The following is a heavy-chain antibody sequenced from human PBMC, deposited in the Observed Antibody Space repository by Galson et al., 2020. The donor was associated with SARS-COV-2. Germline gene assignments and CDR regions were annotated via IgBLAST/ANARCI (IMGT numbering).Heavy chain of an antibody. CDR1: GFTFSSYP. J-gene: IGHJ3*02. D-gene: IGHD3-16*01. CDR2: ISHDAFNK. CDR3: ARGGSKKSAFDI. V-gene: IGHV3-30*01. Sequence: GESLKISCAASGFTFSSYPIHWVRQAPGKGLEWVAAISHDAFNKYYADSLKGRFTISRDNSKNTLFLQIDSLRPEDTAIYYCARGGSKKSAFDIWGQGTVVTVSS.